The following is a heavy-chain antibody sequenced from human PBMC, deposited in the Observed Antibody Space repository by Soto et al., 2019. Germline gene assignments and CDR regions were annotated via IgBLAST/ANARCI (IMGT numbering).Heavy chain of an antibody. CDR2: INHSGST. Sequence: SETLSLTCAVYGGSLSGYYWSWIRQPPGKGLEWIGEINHSGSTNYNPSLKSRVTISVDTSKNQFSLKLSSVTAADTAVYYCARGRDIAARLYYFDYWGQGTLVTVSS. CDR1: GGSLSGYY. J-gene: IGHJ4*02. D-gene: IGHD6-6*01. V-gene: IGHV4-34*01. CDR3: ARGRDIAARLYYFDY.